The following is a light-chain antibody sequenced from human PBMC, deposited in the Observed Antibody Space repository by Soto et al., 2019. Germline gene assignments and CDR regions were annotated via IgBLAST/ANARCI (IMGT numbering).Light chain of an antibody. J-gene: IGLJ3*02. Sequence: QAVVTQEPSFSVSPGGTVTLTCGLSSGSVSASYYPSWYQQTPGQAPRTLIYSTNSRSSGVPDRFSGTILGSKAALTITGAQEDDESDYYCVLYMGSGIWVFGGGTKLTVL. V-gene: IGLV8-61*01. CDR3: VLYMGSGIWV. CDR1: SGSVSASYY. CDR2: STN.